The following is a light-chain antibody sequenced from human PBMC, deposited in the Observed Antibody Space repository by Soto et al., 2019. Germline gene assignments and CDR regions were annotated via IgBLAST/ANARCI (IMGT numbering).Light chain of an antibody. CDR1: SSDVGNGYDS. J-gene: IGLJ1*01. Sequence: QSALTQPASVSGSPGQSITISCSGSSSDVGNGYDSVSWYQQHPGKAPKLIIYEVTNRPSGVSSRFSGSKSGDPASLTISGLQAEDEADYYCSSYTVSVAPSVFGTRTKVTVL. V-gene: IGLV2-14*01. CDR3: SSYTVSVAPSV. CDR2: EVT.